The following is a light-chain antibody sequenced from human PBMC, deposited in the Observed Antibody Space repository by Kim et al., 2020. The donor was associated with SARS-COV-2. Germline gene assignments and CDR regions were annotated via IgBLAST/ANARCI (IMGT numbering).Light chain of an antibody. CDR3: QQYKSYPLT. CDR1: QGISNY. CDR2: DAS. V-gene: IGKV1-16*02. J-gene: IGKJ4*01. Sequence: ESVGDRVTITCRASQGISNYVAWFRQKPAKAPKALIYDASSLQSGVPSKFSGSGSGTDFTLTISSLQPDDFATYYCQQYKSYPLTFGGGTKVDIK.